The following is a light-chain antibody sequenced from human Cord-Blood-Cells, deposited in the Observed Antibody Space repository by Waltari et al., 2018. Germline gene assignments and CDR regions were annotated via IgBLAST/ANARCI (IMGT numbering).Light chain of an antibody. CDR3: QQYNSYSYT. CDR2: KAS. CDR1: QSISSW. Sequence: DIQMTQSPSTLSASVGDRVTITCRASQSISSWLAWYQQKPGKAPKLLIYKASSLESGVPSRFSSSGSGTEFTLTISSLQPDEFATYYCQQYNSYSYTFGQGTKLEIK. V-gene: IGKV1-5*03. J-gene: IGKJ2*01.